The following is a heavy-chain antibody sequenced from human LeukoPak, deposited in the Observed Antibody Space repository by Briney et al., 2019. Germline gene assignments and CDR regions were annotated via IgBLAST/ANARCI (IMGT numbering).Heavy chain of an antibody. CDR3: ARAAAGISFDY. V-gene: IGHV3-53*01. CDR2: IYSGGST. CDR1: GFTVSSNY. Sequence: GGSLRLSCAASGFTVSSNYMSWVCQAPGKGLEWVSVIYSGGSTYYADSVKGRFTISRDNSKNTLYLQMNSLRAEDTAVYYCARAAAGISFDYWGQGTLVTVSS. D-gene: IGHD6-13*01. J-gene: IGHJ4*02.